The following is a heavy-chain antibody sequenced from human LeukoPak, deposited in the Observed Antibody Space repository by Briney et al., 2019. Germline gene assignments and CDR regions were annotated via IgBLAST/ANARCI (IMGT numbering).Heavy chain of an antibody. CDR2: MHYSGST. D-gene: IGHD6-25*01. CDR3: GFSEGDF. J-gene: IGHJ4*02. CDR1: GGSITKNGYY. Sequence: SETLSLTCSVSGGSITKNGYYWGWIRQSPETGLEWIGSMHYSGSTYYNPSLNSRVTISVDTSKNQFSLKLTSVTAADTAVYFCGFSEGDFWGQGALVTVSS. V-gene: IGHV4-39*07.